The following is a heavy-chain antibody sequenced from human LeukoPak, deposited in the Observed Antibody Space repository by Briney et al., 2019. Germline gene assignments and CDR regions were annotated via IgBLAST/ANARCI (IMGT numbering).Heavy chain of an antibody. CDR3: ARDPTVTNAFDI. J-gene: IGHJ3*02. D-gene: IGHD4-11*01. Sequence: PGGSLRLSCAASEFTVSSNYMSWIRQAPGKGLEWVSYISSSGSTIYYADSVKGRFTISRDNAKNSLYLQMNSLRAEDTAVYYCARDPTVTNAFDIWGQGTMVTVSS. CDR2: ISSSGSTI. V-gene: IGHV3-11*04. CDR1: EFTVSSNY.